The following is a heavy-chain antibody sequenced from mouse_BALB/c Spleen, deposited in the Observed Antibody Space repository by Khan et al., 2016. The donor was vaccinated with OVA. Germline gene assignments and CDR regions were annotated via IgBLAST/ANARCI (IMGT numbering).Heavy chain of an antibody. Sequence: QVQLQQSGPELVKPGASVKMSCTASGYTFTDYVMNWVKQRHGRGLEWIGPIYPGGDTTYYNEQFKGKATLTADRSSSTAYMQLSNLTSEDAAVYCCARAGWDGFAYWGQGTLVTVSA. D-gene: IGHD4-1*01. CDR1: GYTFTDYV. CDR2: IYPGGDTT. CDR3: ARAGWDGFAY. V-gene: IGHV1-77*01. J-gene: IGHJ3*01.